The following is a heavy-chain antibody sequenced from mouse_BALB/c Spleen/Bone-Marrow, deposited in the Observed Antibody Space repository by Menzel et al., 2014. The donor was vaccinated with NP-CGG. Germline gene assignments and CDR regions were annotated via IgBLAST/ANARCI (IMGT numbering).Heavy chain of an antibody. V-gene: IGHV1-54*01. CDR1: GYAFTNYL. D-gene: IGHD2-10*02. CDR3: ARSRYGKGAMDY. Sequence: QVQLQQPGAELVRPGTSVKVSCKASGYAFTNYLIEWVKRRPGQGLEWIGVINPGSGGTNYNEKFKGKATLTADKSSSTAYMQLSSLTSDDSAVYFCARSRYGKGAMDYWGQGTSVTVSS. J-gene: IGHJ4*01. CDR2: INPGSGGT.